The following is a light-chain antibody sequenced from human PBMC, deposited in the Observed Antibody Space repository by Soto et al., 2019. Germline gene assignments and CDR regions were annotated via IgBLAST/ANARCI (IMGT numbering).Light chain of an antibody. CDR2: TAS. CDR3: QQSYSVPLT. Sequence: DIQMTQSPSSLSASVGDRVTITCRASQNINNYLNWYQQKSGEAPKLLIYTASSLQSGVPARVSGSGSGTEFILTNSSLQPEDFATYYCQQSYSVPLTFGGGTKVDIK. J-gene: IGKJ4*01. CDR1: QNINNY. V-gene: IGKV1-39*01.